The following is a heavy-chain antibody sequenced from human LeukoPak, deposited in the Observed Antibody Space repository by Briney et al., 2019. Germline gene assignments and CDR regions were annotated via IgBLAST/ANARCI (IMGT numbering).Heavy chain of an antibody. V-gene: IGHV1-46*03. CDR3: ARDRRQQLVPNWFDP. Sequence: ASVKVSCKASGYTFTSYYMHWVRQAPGQGLEWMGIINPSGGSTSYAQKFQGRVTMTRDTSTSTVYMELSSLRSEDTAVYYCARDRRQQLVPNWFDPWGQGTLVTVSP. J-gene: IGHJ5*02. CDR1: GYTFTSYY. D-gene: IGHD6-13*01. CDR2: INPSGGST.